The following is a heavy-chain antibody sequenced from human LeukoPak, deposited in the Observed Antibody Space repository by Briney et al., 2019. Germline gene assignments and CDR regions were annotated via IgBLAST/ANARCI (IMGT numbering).Heavy chain of an antibody. D-gene: IGHD5-18*01. Sequence: PGGSLRLSCAASGFTFSSYSMNWVRQAPGEGLEWVGFIRSKAYGGTTEYAASVKGRFTISRDDSKSIAYLQMNSLKTEDTAVYYCARDCPPRGYSYGFLYYFDYWGQGTLVTVSS. CDR1: GFTFSSYS. V-gene: IGHV3-49*04. CDR2: IRSKAYGGTT. J-gene: IGHJ4*02. CDR3: ARDCPPRGYSYGFLYYFDY.